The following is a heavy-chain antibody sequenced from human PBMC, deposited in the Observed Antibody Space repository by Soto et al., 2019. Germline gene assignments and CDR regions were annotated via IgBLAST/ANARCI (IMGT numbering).Heavy chain of an antibody. CDR3: ARSRPLYYDSSGYYLDY. D-gene: IGHD3-22*01. CDR2: ISSSGSTI. J-gene: IGHJ4*02. CDR1: GFTFSDYY. Sequence: LRLSCAASGFTFSDYYMSWIRQAPGKGLEWVSYISSSGSTIYYADSVKGRFTISRDNAKNSLYLQMNSLRAEDTAVYYCARSRPLYYDSSGYYLDYWGQGTLVTVSS. V-gene: IGHV3-11*01.